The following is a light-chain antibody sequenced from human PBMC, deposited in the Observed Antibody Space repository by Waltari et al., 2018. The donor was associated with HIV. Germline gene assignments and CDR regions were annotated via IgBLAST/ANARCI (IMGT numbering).Light chain of an antibody. CDR2: RND. Sequence: QSVLPKSPSASGTPGQRVTISCSGSSSNTGINLVYWYPQVPGTAPKLVIHRNDQRSSGVPDRFSGSKSVTPASLAISGLRSEDEADYYCAAWDDSLSEYVIGIGTTVTVL. J-gene: IGLJ1*01. CDR3: AAWDDSLSEYV. CDR1: SSNTGINL. V-gene: IGLV1-47*01.